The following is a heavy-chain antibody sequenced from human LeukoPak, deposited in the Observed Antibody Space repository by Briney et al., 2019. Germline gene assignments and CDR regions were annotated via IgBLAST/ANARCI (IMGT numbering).Heavy chain of an antibody. CDR1: GFTFSSYG. CDR3: ARGAVTAMGHYYYYGMDV. J-gene: IGHJ6*02. Sequence: GGSLRLSCAASGFTFSSYGMHWVRQAPGKGLEWVAVISYDGSNKYYADSVKGRFTISRDNSKNTLYLQMNSLRAEDTAVYYCARGAVTAMGHYYYYGMDVWGQGTTVTVSS. V-gene: IGHV3-30*03. D-gene: IGHD5-18*01. CDR2: ISYDGSNK.